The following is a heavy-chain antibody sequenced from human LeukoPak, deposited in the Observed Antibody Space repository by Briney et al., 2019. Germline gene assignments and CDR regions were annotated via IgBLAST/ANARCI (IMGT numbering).Heavy chain of an antibody. J-gene: IGHJ4*02. V-gene: IGHV3-15*01. CDR2: IKSKTDGGTT. Sequence: GGSLRLSCAASGFTFSNAWMSWVRQAPGKGLEWVGRIKSKTDGGTTDYAAPVKGRFTISRDDSKNTLYLQMNSLKTEDTAVYYCTTAPVWLQKHQDYWGQGTLVTVSS. CDR3: TTAPVWLQKHQDY. CDR1: GFTFSNAW. D-gene: IGHD3-22*01.